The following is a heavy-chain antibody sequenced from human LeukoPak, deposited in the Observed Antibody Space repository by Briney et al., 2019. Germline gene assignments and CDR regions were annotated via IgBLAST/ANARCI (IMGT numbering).Heavy chain of an antibody. CDR3: ARAPPGMVRGVVDY. J-gene: IGHJ4*02. D-gene: IGHD3-10*01. CDR1: GYTFTSYG. V-gene: IGHV1-18*01. CDR2: ISPYNGNT. Sequence: ASVKVSCKASGYTFTSYGISWVRQAPGQGLAWMGWISPYNGNTKYVQKLQDRVTMTTDTSTSTAYMELRSLRSDDTAVYYCARAPPGMVRGVVDYWGQGTLVTVSS.